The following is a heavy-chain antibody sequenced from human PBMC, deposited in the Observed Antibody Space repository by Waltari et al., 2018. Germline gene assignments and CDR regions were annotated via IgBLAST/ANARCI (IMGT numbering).Heavy chain of an antibody. V-gene: IGHV1-2*02. CDR3: ARNKGKTISTRRAFRLDP. CDR1: GYSFSDSS. D-gene: IGHD1-1*01. J-gene: IGHJ5*02. CDR2: VNPSSGAT. Sequence: QVQLVQSGAAVKKPGASVKVSCKSSGYSFSDSSLNWGRQAPGQGLEWMGWVNPSSGATTYAQKFQARVTMTRDRATNTAYMDLRGLTPDDTAVYFCARNKGKTISTRRAFRLDPWGQGTLVSVSS.